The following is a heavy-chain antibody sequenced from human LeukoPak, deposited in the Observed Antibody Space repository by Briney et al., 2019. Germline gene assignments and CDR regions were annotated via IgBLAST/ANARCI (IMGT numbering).Heavy chain of an antibody. CDR1: GYTFTNYD. J-gene: IGHJ4*02. D-gene: IGHD6-25*01. CDR2: MSPGSGYT. CDR3: ARGIEAGVDY. V-gene: IGHV1-8*02. Sequence: ASVKVSCKTSGYTFTNYDINWVRQATGQGLEWLGWMSPGSGYTGYAQKFQGRVTMTRDISITTACVELSSLRSEDTAAYYCARGIEAGVDYWGQGTLVTVPS.